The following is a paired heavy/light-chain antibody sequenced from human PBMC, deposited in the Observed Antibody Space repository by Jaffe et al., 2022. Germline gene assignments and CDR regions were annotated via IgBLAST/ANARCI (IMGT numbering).Heavy chain of an antibody. CDR2: IGSRAYGGTT. D-gene: IGHD3-22*01. CDR3: VRDRGDRGGYFPHYHYYYYMDV. J-gene: IGHJ6*03. CDR1: GFTFGDYA. Sequence: EVQLVESGGALVQPGRSLRLSCTASGFTFGDYAISWVRQAPGKGLEWVCFIGSRAYGGTTEYAASVKGTFTISRDDSNSIAYLQMNSLKTEDTAVYYCVRDRGDRGGYFPHYHYYYYMDVWGTGTTVTVSS. V-gene: IGHV3-49*04.
Light chain of an antibody. Sequence: DIQMTQSPSTLSASVGDRVTITCRASQSISSWLAWYQQKPGKAPKLLIYKASSLESGVPSRFSGSGSGTEFTLTISSLQPDDFATYYCQQYNSYSRTFGQGTKVEI. CDR3: QQYNSYSRT. CDR1: QSISSW. V-gene: IGKV1-5*03. J-gene: IGKJ1*01. CDR2: KAS.